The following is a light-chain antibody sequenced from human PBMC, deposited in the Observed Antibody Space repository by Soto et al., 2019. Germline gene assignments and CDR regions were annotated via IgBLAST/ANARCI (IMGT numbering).Light chain of an antibody. V-gene: IGKV3-20*01. CDR1: QSISSNV. J-gene: IGKJ1*01. Sequence: EIVLTQSPGTLSLSPGERATLSCRASQSISSNVLAWYQQKPGRAPRLLIYGASSRATGIPDRFSGSGSGTDFTLTISRLEPEDLAVYYCQQYGGSPRTFGQGTKVEIK. CDR2: GAS. CDR3: QQYGGSPRT.